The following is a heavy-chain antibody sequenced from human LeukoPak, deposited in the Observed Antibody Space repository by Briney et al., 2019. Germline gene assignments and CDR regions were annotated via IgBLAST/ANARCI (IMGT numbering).Heavy chain of an antibody. V-gene: IGHV4-59*11. Sequence: PSETLCLTCTVSGDSTSSHYWSWIRQSPGKGLEWLGFIHYSGSTDCNPSLRSRVSISIDTSKNQFTLRSVTAADPAIYYCARERSHFWYMDAWGKGTTVTVSS. D-gene: IGHD3-10*01. CDR3: ARERSHFWYMDA. CDR1: GDSTSSHY. J-gene: IGHJ6*03. CDR2: IHYSGST.